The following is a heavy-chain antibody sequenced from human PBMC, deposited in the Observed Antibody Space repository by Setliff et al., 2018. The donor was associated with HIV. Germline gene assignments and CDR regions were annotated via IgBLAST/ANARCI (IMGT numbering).Heavy chain of an antibody. Sequence: PGGSLRLSCAASGFTFSSYGMHWVRQAPGKGLEWVSYISSSGSTIYYADSVKGRFTISRDNAKNSLYLQMNSLRAEDTAVYYCARSYNFWSGYPPVDYFDYWGQGTLVTVSS. D-gene: IGHD3-3*01. CDR2: ISSSGSTI. V-gene: IGHV3-48*03. CDR3: ARSYNFWSGYPPVDYFDY. J-gene: IGHJ4*02. CDR1: GFTFSSYG.